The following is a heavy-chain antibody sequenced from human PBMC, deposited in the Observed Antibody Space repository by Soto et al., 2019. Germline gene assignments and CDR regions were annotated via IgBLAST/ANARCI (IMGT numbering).Heavy chain of an antibody. Sequence: QVQLVQSGAEVKKPGASVKVSCKASGYTFTSYDINWVRQATGQGLEWMGWMNPNSGNTGYAQKFQGRVTMTRNTSITTAYTALTSLRSEETAVYYGAIRVCGQRLVHFDPWGQGTLVTVSS. CDR3: AIRVCGQRLVHFDP. V-gene: IGHV1-8*02. CDR1: GYTFTSYD. D-gene: IGHD6-13*01. CDR2: MNPNSGNT. J-gene: IGHJ5*02.